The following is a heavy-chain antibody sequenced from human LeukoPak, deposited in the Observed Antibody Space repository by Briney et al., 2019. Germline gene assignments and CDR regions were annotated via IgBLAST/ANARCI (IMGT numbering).Heavy chain of an antibody. CDR1: GGSISTNSYY. J-gene: IGHJ4*02. V-gene: IGHV4-39*02. CDR3: ARDRYLLY. D-gene: IGHD2-21*01. Sequence: SETLSLTCTVSGGSISTNSYYWGWIRQPPGKGLKWIGSIYYSGSTYYNPSLRSRVTISVNTSKNQFSLKLSSVTATDTAVYYCARDRYLLYWGQGTPVTVSS. CDR2: IYYSGST.